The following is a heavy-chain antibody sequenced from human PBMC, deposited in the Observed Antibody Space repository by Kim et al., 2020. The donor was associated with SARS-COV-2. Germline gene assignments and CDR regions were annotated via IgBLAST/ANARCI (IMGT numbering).Heavy chain of an antibody. CDR3: VRPGTWLVHDY. Sequence: GGSLRLSCAASGFTFNNYAMTWVRQAPGKGLEWASAINGNGGSTYYADSVKGRFTISRDNSKNTLFLLMNSLRGEDTAVYYCVRPGTWLVHDYWGQGTLVTVSS. J-gene: IGHJ4*02. D-gene: IGHD6-19*01. V-gene: IGHV3-23*01. CDR1: GFTFNNYA. CDR2: INGNGGST.